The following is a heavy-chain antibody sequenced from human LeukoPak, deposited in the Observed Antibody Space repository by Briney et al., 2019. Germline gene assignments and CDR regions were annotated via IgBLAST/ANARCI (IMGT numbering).Heavy chain of an antibody. J-gene: IGHJ4*02. Sequence: SETLSLTCTVSFASITRFYYNWIRQSAGKGLEWIGRIHTNGGTDYRPSLNSRVTMSVDTSKKQISLKLTSVPAADTAVYFCSRGGGYGDSWGQGILVTVSS. CDR1: FASITRFY. V-gene: IGHV4-4*07. CDR2: IHTNGGT. D-gene: IGHD5-12*01. CDR3: SRGGGYGDS.